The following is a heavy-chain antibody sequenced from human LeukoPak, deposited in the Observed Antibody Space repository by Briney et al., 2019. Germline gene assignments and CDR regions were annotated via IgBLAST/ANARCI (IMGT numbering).Heavy chain of an antibody. CDR1: GYRFTSYW. J-gene: IGHJ4*02. CDR2: IYPGDSDT. D-gene: IGHD2-2*01. CDR3: ARHPPNPGYCSSTSCLPDY. V-gene: IGHV5-51*01. Sequence: GESLKISCQGSGYRFTSYWIGWVRQMPGKGLEWVGIIYPGDSDTRYSPSFQGHVTISADKSISTAYLQWSSLKASHTAMYYCARHPPNPGYCSSTSCLPDYWGQGTLVTVSS.